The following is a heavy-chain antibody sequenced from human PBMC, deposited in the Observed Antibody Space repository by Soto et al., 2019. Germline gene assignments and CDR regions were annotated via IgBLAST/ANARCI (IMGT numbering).Heavy chain of an antibody. D-gene: IGHD3-22*01. V-gene: IGHV3-48*02. CDR1: GFTFSSYS. CDR3: ARVYKPLTQIVVVITVDY. Sequence: GGSLRLSCAASGFTFSSYSMNWVRQAPGKGLEWVSYISSSSSTIYYADSVKGRFTISKDNAKNSLYLQMNSLRDEGTAVYYCARVYKPLTQIVVVITVDYWGQGTLVTVSS. CDR2: ISSSSSTI. J-gene: IGHJ4*02.